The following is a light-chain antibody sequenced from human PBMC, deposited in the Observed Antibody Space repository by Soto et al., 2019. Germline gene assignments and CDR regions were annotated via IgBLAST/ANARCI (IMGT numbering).Light chain of an antibody. CDR1: SGHSSDI. Sequence: QSVLTQSSSASGSLGSSVKLTCTLSSGHSSDIIACHQQQPGKAPRHFMKLDGSGSYNKGSGVPDRLSGSSSGAARYLTISNLQAEDEADYYCESWKSNTQVFRAGTQLTVL. V-gene: IGLV4-60*03. J-gene: IGLJ2*01. CDR2: LDGSGSY. CDR3: ESWKSNTQV.